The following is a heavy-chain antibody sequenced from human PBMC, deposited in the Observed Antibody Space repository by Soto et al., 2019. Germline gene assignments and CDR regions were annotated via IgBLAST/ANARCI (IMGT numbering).Heavy chain of an antibody. CDR3: ATARFETAMVGRYYYYYYGMDV. D-gene: IGHD5-18*01. Sequence: ASVKVSCKVSGYTLTELSMHWVRQAPGKGLEWMGGFDPEDGETIYAQKFQGRVTMTEDTSTDTAYMELSSLRSEDTAVYYCATARFETAMVGRYYYYYYGMDVWGQGTTVTVSS. V-gene: IGHV1-24*01. CDR1: GYTLTELS. CDR2: FDPEDGET. J-gene: IGHJ6*02.